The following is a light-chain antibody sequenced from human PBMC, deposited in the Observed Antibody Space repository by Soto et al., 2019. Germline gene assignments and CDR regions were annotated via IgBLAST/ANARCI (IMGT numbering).Light chain of an antibody. CDR2: DVN. J-gene: IGLJ2*01. V-gene: IGLV2-14*01. Sequence: QSALTQPASASGSPGQSIAISCTGTSSDVGCYNYVSWYQQYPGKAPKLMIYDVNNRPSGISDRFSGSKSGNTASLTISGLQAEDEADYYCSSYACSTYYVFGAGTKVTVL. CDR1: SSDVGCYNY. CDR3: SSYACSTYYV.